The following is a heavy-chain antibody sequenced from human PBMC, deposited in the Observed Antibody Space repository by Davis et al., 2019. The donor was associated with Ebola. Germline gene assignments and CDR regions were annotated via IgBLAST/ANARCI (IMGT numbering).Heavy chain of an antibody. D-gene: IGHD2-21*01. CDR3: ARWPPLRVWYYGMDV. J-gene: IGHJ6*02. Sequence: SETLSLTCTVPGGSIPSSSYYCGWIRQPPGKGLEWIGYIYYSGSTNYNPPLKSRVTISVDTSKNHFSLKLSSVTAADTAVYYCARWPPLRVWYYGMDVWGQGTTFTVSS. CDR1: GGSIPSSSYY. CDR2: IYYSGST. V-gene: IGHV4-61*05.